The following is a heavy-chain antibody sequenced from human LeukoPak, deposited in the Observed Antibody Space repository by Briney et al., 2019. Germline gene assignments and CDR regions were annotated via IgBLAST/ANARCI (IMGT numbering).Heavy chain of an antibody. D-gene: IGHD6-6*01. CDR2: IYYSGST. Sequence: SETLSLTCTVSGGSISSYYWSWIRQPPGKGLEWIGYIYYSGSTNYNPSLKSRVTISVDTSKNQFSLKVSSVIAADTAVYYCASYDSSPGYFDYWGQGTLVTVSS. CDR3: ASYDSSPGYFDY. J-gene: IGHJ4*02. CDR1: GGSISSYY. V-gene: IGHV4-59*08.